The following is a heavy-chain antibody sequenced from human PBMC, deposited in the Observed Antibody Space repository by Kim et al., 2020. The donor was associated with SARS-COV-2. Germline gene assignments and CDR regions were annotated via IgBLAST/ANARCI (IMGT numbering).Heavy chain of an antibody. Sequence: GGSLRLSCAASGFTFTSYAMSWVRQAPGKGLEWVSAISGSGGSTYYADSVKGRFTISRDNSKNTLYLQMNTLRAEDTAVYYCAKFCGSGSDDLYSYYGMVVWGQGATVTVSS. CDR3: AKFCGSGSDDLYSYYGMVV. V-gene: IGHV3-23*01. J-gene: IGHJ6*02. CDR1: GFTFTSYA. CDR2: ISGSGGST. D-gene: IGHD3-10*01.